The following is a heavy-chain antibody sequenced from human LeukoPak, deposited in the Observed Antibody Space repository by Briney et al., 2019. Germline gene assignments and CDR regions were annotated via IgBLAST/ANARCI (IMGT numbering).Heavy chain of an antibody. CDR3: ARDGYYTSGRNPYFDY. CDR2: ISSRSNYI. V-gene: IGHV3-21*01. D-gene: IGHD3-10*01. CDR1: GLAFRGYS. Sequence: PGGSLRLSCAASGLAFRGYSMNWVRQAPGKGLEWVSSISSRSNYIYYADPVKGRFTISRDNAKNSLYLQMNSLRAEDTGVYYCARDGYYTSGRNPYFDYWGQGTLVTVSS. J-gene: IGHJ4*02.